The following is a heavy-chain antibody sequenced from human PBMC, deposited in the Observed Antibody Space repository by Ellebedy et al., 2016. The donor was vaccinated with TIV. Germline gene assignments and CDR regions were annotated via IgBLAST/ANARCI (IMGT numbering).Heavy chain of an antibody. CDR2: ISSNTTYA. CDR1: GFTFNSYG. CDR3: ARDRISASGIFDY. J-gene: IGHJ4*02. D-gene: IGHD6-13*01. V-gene: IGHV3-21*01. Sequence: GESLKISCAASGFTFNSYGMHWVRQAPGRGPEWVSSISSNTTYAYYGDSVKGRFTVSRDNAKNSLYLQMNNLSSEDTAVYYCARDRISASGIFDYWGQGTLVTVSS.